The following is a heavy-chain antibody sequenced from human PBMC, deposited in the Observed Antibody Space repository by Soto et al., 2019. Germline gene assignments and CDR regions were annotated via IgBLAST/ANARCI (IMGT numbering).Heavy chain of an antibody. CDR3: AREVDTAMVNMGTDY. D-gene: IGHD5-18*01. CDR1: GYTFTSYG. J-gene: IGHJ4*02. V-gene: IGHV1-18*01. CDR2: ISAYNGNT. Sequence: QVQLVQSGAEVKKPGASVKVSCKASGYTFTSYGISWVRQAPGQGLEWMGWISAYNGNTNYAQKLQGRVTMTTDTSXXTAYMELRSLRSDDTAVYYCAREVDTAMVNMGTDYWGQGTLVTVSS.